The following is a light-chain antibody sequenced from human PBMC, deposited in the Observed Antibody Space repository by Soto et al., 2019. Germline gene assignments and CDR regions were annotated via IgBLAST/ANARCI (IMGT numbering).Light chain of an antibody. J-gene: IGKJ2*01. V-gene: IGKV3-20*01. CDR2: GAS. Sequence: EIVLTQSPGTLSLSPGERATLSCRASQSVSSSYLAWYQQKPGQAPRLLIYGASSRATGIPDRFSGSGSGTDFTVTISRLEPEDFAVYYCQQYGSSPPDTFGQGTKQEIK. CDR1: QSVSSSY. CDR3: QQYGSSPPDT.